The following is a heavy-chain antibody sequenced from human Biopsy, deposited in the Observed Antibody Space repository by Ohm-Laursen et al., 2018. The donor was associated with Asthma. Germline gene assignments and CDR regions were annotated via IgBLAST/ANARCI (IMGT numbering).Heavy chain of an antibody. CDR3: ARDFTIGSGSPFHF. V-gene: IGHV3-21*01. Sequence: SLRLSCSASGFDFSDYTMNWVRQAPGKGLEWVSSISSLSRYKYYSDSLRGRVTISRDNAKSSLHLQMSSLRADDTAVYFCARDFTIGSGSPFHFWGPGTLVTVSS. CDR2: ISSLSRYK. J-gene: IGHJ4*01. CDR1: GFDFSDYT. D-gene: IGHD3-10*01.